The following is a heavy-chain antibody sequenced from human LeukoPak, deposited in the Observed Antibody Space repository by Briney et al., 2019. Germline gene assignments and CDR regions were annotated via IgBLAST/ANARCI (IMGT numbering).Heavy chain of an antibody. CDR2: IIPIFGTA. CDR1: GGTFSSYA. CDR3: ARDQGIAAHDAFDI. D-gene: IGHD6-13*01. V-gene: IGHV1-69*13. Sequence: ASVKVSCKASGGTFSSYAISWVRQAPGQGLEWMGGIIPIFGTANYAQKFQGRVTITADESTSTAYMELSSLRSEDTAVYYCARDQGIAAHDAFDIWGQGTMVTVSS. J-gene: IGHJ3*02.